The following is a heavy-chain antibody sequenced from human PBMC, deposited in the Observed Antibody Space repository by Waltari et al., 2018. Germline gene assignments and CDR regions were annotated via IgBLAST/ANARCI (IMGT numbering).Heavy chain of an antibody. CDR2: INHRGGS. CDR3: VRSRGVGRGVFAY. D-gene: IGHD3-10*01. Sequence: QVQLQQWGAGLLKPSETLSLTCAVYGGSVSGYYWIWIRQSPGKGLEWIGEINHRGGSNYNPSLKSGVTISGEPSKKQFFWKLSFVPAAATAVYYWVRSRGVGRGVFAYWAQGTLVAVSS. CDR1: GGSVSGYY. V-gene: IGHV4-34*01. J-gene: IGHJ4*02.